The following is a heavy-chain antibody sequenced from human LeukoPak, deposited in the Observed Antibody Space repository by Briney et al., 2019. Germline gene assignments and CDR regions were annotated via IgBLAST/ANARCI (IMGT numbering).Heavy chain of an antibody. CDR1: GFTFSNYA. Sequence: GGSLRLSCAASGFTFSNYAMSWVRQAPGKGLEWVSGISGSGGATYYADSVEGRFTISRDNSKNTLYLQMSGLRAEDTAVYYCAKKVITYYYGMDVWGQGTTVTVSS. D-gene: IGHD2-21*01. CDR3: AKKVITYYYGMDV. J-gene: IGHJ6*02. V-gene: IGHV3-23*01. CDR2: ISGSGGAT.